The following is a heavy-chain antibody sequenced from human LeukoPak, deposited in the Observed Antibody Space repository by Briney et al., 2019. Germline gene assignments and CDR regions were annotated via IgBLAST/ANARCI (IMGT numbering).Heavy chain of an antibody. V-gene: IGHV3-74*01. CDR3: ARHPFGYSSGWYEVYYYYMDV. Sequence: GGSLRLSCAASGFTFSNYAMSWVRQAPGTGLEWVSRINSDGSSTSYADSVKGRFTISRDNAKNSLYLQMNSLRAEDTAVYYCARHPFGYSSGWYEVYYYYMDVWGKGTTVTVSS. D-gene: IGHD6-19*01. CDR2: INSDGSST. J-gene: IGHJ6*03. CDR1: GFTFSNYA.